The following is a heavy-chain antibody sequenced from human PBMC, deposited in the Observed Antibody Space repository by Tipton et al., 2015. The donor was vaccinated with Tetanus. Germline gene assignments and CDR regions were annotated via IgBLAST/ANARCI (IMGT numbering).Heavy chain of an antibody. Sequence: GSLRLSCAASGFTFSSYAMSWVRQAPGKGLEWVSGISGSGGSTYYADSVKGRFTISRDKSKNTLYLQMISLRVEDTAVYYCARETYYYDSSGVHNWFDPWGQGTLVTVSS. D-gene: IGHD3-22*01. CDR2: ISGSGGST. V-gene: IGHV3-23*01. J-gene: IGHJ5*02. CDR3: ARETYYYDSSGVHNWFDP. CDR1: GFTFSSYA.